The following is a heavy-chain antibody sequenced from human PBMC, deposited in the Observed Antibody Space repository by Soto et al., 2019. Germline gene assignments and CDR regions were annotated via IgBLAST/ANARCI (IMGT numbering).Heavy chain of an antibody. CDR1: GFTFSSYG. V-gene: IGHV3-33*01. Sequence: GGSLRLSCAASGFTFSSYGMHWVRQAPGKGLEWVAVIWYDGSNKYYADSVKGRFTISRDNSKNTLYLQMNSLRAEDTAVYYCARDLVPAAIPFFYYYYYGMDVWGQGTTVTVSS. CDR2: IWYDGSNK. J-gene: IGHJ6*02. CDR3: ARDLVPAAIPFFYYYYYGMDV. D-gene: IGHD2-2*02.